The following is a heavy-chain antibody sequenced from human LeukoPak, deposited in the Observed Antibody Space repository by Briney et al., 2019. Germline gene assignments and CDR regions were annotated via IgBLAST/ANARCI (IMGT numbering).Heavy chain of an antibody. V-gene: IGHV3-7*01. D-gene: IGHD1-26*01. CDR3: ARVTGELNFDY. CDR2: IKQDGSEK. Sequence: AGGSLRLSCAASGFTFSSYWMSWVRQAPGKGLEWVANIKQDGSEKYYVDSVKGRFTISKDNAKNSLYLQMNSLRAEDTAVYYCARVTGELNFDYWGQGTLVTVSS. CDR1: GFTFSSYW. J-gene: IGHJ4*02.